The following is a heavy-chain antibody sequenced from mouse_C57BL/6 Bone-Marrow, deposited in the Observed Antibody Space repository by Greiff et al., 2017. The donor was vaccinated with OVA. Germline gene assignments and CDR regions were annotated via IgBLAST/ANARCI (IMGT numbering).Heavy chain of an antibody. CDR1: GFNIKDDY. CDR3: TPNYDYAMDY. J-gene: IGHJ4*01. V-gene: IGHV14-4*01. D-gene: IGHD2-1*01. CDR2: IDPENGDT. Sequence: DVKLQESGAELVRPGASVKLSCTASGFNIKDDYMHWVKQRPEQGLEWIGWIDPENGDTEYASKFQGKATITADTSSNTAYLQLSSLTSEDTAVYYCTPNYDYAMDYWGQGTSVTVSS.